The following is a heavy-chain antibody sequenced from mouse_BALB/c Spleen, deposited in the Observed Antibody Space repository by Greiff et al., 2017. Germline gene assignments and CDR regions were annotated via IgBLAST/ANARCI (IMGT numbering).Heavy chain of an antibody. CDR3: ARGGYRYEMDY. CDR2: IYPGDGDT. Sequence: VQLQQSGAELARPGASVKLSCKASGYTFTSYWMQWVKQRPGQGLEWIGAIYPGDGDTRYTQKFKGKATLTADKSSSTAYMQLSSLASEDSAVYYCARGGYRYEMDYWGQGTSVTVSS. D-gene: IGHD2-14*01. V-gene: IGHV1-87*01. J-gene: IGHJ4*01. CDR1: GYTFTSYW.